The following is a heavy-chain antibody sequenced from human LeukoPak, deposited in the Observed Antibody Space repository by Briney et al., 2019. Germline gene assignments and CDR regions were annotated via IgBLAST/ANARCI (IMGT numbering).Heavy chain of an antibody. CDR1: GYTFTSYY. CDR2: INPSGGST. V-gene: IGHV1-46*01. D-gene: IGHD3-22*01. J-gene: IGHJ3*02. Sequence: ASVKVSCKASGYTFTSYYMHWVRQAPGQGLEWMGIINPSGGSTSYAQKFQGRVTMTRDTSTSTVYMELSSLRSEDTAVYYCASPSRRYDSRGAFDIWGQGTMVTVSS. CDR3: ASPSRRYDSRGAFDI.